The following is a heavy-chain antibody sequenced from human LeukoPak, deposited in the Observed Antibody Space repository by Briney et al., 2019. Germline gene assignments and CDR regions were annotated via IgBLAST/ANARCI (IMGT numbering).Heavy chain of an antibody. J-gene: IGHJ4*02. V-gene: IGHV4-59*01. D-gene: IGHD6-19*01. CDR1: GGSISSYC. CDR3: ARVSGWSSYYFDY. CDR2: IYYSGST. Sequence: SETLSLTCTVSGGSISSYCWSWIRQPPGKGLEWIGYIYYSGSTNYNPSLKSRVTISVDTSKNQFSLKLSSVTAADTAVYYCARVSGWSSYYFDYWGQGTLVTVSS.